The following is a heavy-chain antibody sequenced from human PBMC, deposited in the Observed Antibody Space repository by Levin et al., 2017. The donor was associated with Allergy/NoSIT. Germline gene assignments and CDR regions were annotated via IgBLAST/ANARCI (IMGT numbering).Heavy chain of an antibody. CDR3: ARVDGDYGPSTFYYYYYYGMDV. CDR1: GYTFTSYG. Sequence: GESLKISCKASGYTFTSYGISWVRQAPGQGLEWMGWISAYNGNTNYAQKLQGRVTMTTDTSTSTAYMELRSLRSDDTAVYYCARVDGDYGPSTFYYYYYYGMDVWGQGTTVTVSS. D-gene: IGHD4-17*01. CDR2: ISAYNGNT. J-gene: IGHJ6*02. V-gene: IGHV1-18*01.